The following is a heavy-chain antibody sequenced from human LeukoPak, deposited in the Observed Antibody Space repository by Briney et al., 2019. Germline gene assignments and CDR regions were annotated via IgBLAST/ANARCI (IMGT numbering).Heavy chain of an antibody. V-gene: IGHV3-21*01. Sequence: GGSLRLSCAASGFTFSSYSMNWVRQAPGKGLEWVSSLSSSSSYIYYADSVKGRFTISRDNAKNSLYLQMNSLRAEDTAVYYCARESFGDSSSWYEVDYWGQGTLVTVSS. CDR2: LSSSSSYI. J-gene: IGHJ4*02. CDR3: ARESFGDSSSWYEVDY. CDR1: GFTFSSYS. D-gene: IGHD6-13*01.